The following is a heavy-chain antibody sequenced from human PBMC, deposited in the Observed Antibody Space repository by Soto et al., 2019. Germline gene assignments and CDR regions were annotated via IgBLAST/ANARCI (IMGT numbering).Heavy chain of an antibody. CDR2: IYYSGTT. D-gene: IGHD3-10*01. CDR1: GGPISISNNF. J-gene: IGHJ6*02. V-gene: IGHV4-39*01. CDR3: ARQSMVLYGTDYYGMDV. Sequence: SETLSLTCTVSGGPISISNNFWGRSRQSPGKGLEWIGSIYYSGTTYYNPSLKSRVTISVDTSKNQFSLKLSSVTAADTAVYYCARQSMVLYGTDYYGMDVWGQGTTVT.